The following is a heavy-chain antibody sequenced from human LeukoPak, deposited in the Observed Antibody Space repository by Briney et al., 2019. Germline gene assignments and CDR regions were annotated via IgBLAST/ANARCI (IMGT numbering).Heavy chain of an antibody. CDR3: ARTVTNARLGYYFDY. D-gene: IGHD4-17*01. CDR2: IYYSGST. V-gene: IGHV4-39*07. J-gene: IGHJ4*02. CDR1: GGSISSSSYY. Sequence: SETLSLTCTVSGGSISSSSYYWGWIRQPPGKGLEWIGSIYYSGSTYYNPSLKSRVTISVDTSKNQFSLRLSSVTAADTAVYYCARTVTNARLGYYFDYWGQGTLVTVSS.